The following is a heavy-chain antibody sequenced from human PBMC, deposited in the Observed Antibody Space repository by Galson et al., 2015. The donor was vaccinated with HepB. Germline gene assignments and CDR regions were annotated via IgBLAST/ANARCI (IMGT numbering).Heavy chain of an antibody. V-gene: IGHV3-7*03. CDR3: ASQKWQYDAFDI. Sequence: SLRLSCAASGFTFSSYWMSWARQAPGKGLEWVANIKQDGSEKYYVDSVKGRFTISRDNAKNSLYLQMNSLRAEDTAVYYCASQKWQYDAFDIWGQGTMVTVSS. J-gene: IGHJ3*02. CDR1: GFTFSSYW. D-gene: IGHD5-12*01. CDR2: IKQDGSEK.